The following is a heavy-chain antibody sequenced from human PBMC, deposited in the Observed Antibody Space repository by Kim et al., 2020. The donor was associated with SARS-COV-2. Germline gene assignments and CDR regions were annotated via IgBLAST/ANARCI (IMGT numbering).Heavy chain of an antibody. Sequence: GGSLRLSCAASGFTFSSYAMHWVRQAPGKGLEWVAVISYDGSNTYYVDSVKGRFTISRDNSKNTLYLQMNSLRAEDTAVYYCARVKKRNNWFDPWGQGTRVTVSS. CDR3: ARVKKRNNWFDP. J-gene: IGHJ5*02. CDR1: GFTFSSYA. V-gene: IGHV3-30*04. CDR2: ISYDGSNT.